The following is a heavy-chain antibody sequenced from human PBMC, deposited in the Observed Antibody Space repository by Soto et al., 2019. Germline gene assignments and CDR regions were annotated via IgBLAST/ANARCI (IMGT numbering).Heavy chain of an antibody. CDR2: ISGDGVVT. J-gene: IGHJ4*02. V-gene: IGHV3-74*01. D-gene: IGHD6-13*01. Sequence: DVHLVESGGDMVQPGESLRLSCVVSGFTFSTYWMHWVCQVPGQSPFWVSRISGDGVVTTYADSVRGRFTISRDNAKNTLYLEMDNLRAEDTAIYYCTRGPRVDSAGTGAHWGERTPVTVS. CDR1: GFTFSTYW. CDR3: TRGPRVDSAGTGAH.